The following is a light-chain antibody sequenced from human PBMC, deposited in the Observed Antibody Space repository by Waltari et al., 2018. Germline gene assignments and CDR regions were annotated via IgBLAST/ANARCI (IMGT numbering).Light chain of an antibody. Sequence: SYVLTQPPSVSVAPGETARLTCGGNNIESKSVHWYRQRQGQAPVLVISNDSDRPSGSPDRLSGANSGSTATLTISRVEAGDEADYYCQVWDANTDPGVFGTGTEVTVL. V-gene: IGLV3-21*01. CDR1: NIESKS. J-gene: IGLJ1*01. CDR3: QVWDANTDPGV. CDR2: NDS.